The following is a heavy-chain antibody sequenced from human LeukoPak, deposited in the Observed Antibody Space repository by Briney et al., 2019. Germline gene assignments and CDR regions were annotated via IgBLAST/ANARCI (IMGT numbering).Heavy chain of an antibody. V-gene: IGHV5-51*01. Sequence: GESLKISCKGSGYSFTSYWIGWVRQMPGKGLEWMGIIYPGDSDTRYSPSFQGQVTISADKSIGTAYLQWSSLKASDTAMYYCARLGGMYCSSTSCYGHYWGQGTLVTVSS. CDR1: GYSFTSYW. D-gene: IGHD2-2*01. J-gene: IGHJ4*02. CDR2: IYPGDSDT. CDR3: ARLGGMYCSSTSCYGHY.